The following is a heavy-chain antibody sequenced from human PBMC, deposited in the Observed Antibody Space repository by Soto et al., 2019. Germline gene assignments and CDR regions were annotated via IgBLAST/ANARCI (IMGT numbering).Heavy chain of an antibody. J-gene: IGHJ6*03. CDR2: INAGNGNT. CDR1: GYTFTSYA. CDR3: ARDGRFLEWLSRMGYYMDV. D-gene: IGHD3-3*01. V-gene: IGHV1-3*01. Sequence: ASVKVSCKASGYTFTSYAMHWVRQAPGQRLEWMGWINAGNGNTKYSQKFQGRVTITRDTSASTAYMELSSLRSEDTAVYYCARDGRFLEWLSRMGYYMDVWGKGTTVTVSS.